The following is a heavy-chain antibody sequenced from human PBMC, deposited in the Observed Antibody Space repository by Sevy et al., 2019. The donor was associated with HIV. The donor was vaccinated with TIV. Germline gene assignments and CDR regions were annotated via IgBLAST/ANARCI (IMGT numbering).Heavy chain of an antibody. J-gene: IGHJ4*02. Sequence: GGSLRLSCTGSGFTFGDYAMSWVRQAPGKGLEWVAFLKHKAYGGTLDYAASVKGRFSISRDDSKSIAHLQMNDLKTEDTAIYYCTRGKEAQAIVDYWGQGALVTVSS. CDR3: TRGKEAQAIVDY. CDR2: LKHKAYGGTL. CDR1: GFTFGDYA. V-gene: IGHV3-49*04. D-gene: IGHD3-16*01.